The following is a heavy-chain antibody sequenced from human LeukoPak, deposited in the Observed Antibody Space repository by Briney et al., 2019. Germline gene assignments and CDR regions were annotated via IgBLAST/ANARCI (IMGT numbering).Heavy chain of an antibody. CDR3: ARTPYYDSSGYYYEAFDI. Sequence: SVKVSCKASGGTFSSYAISWVRQAPGQGLEWMGGIIPIFGTANYAQKFQGRVTITTDESTSTAYMELSSLRSGDTAVYYCARTPYYDSSGYYYEAFDIWGQGTMVTVSS. J-gene: IGHJ3*02. D-gene: IGHD3-22*01. V-gene: IGHV1-69*05. CDR1: GGTFSSYA. CDR2: IIPIFGTA.